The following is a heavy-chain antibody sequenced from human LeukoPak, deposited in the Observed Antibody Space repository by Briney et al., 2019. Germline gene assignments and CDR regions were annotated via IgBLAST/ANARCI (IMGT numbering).Heavy chain of an antibody. CDR3: ARDQRGFSYSKYYFDY. CDR2: IWYDGTNK. CDR1: GFSFSSYG. J-gene: IGHJ4*02. D-gene: IGHD5-18*01. Sequence: GGSLRLSCAASGFSFSSYGMHWVRQAPGKGLEWGAVIWYDGTNKYYADSVKGRFTISRGNSKNTLYLQMNSLRAEDTAVYYCARDQRGFSYSKYYFDYWGQGTLVTVSS. V-gene: IGHV3-33*01.